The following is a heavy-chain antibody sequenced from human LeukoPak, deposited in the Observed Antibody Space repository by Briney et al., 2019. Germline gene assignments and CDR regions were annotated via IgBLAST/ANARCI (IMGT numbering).Heavy chain of an antibody. V-gene: IGHV1-18*01. CDR3: ARVVVAAAVYYYYYYMDV. CDR1: GYTFTSYD. D-gene: IGHD2-15*01. CDR2: ISTYNGTT. Sequence: ASVKVSCKAFGYTFTSYDISWVRQAPGQGLEWMGWISTYNGTTNYAQNLQGRVTMTTDTSTGTAYMELRSLRSDDTAVYYCARVVVAAAVYYYYYYMDVWGKGTTVTVSS. J-gene: IGHJ6*03.